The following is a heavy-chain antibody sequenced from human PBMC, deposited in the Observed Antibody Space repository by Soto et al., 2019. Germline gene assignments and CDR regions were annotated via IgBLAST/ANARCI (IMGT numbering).Heavy chain of an antibody. J-gene: IGHJ6*02. CDR3: ARAPHYYDSSGYYYDMDV. V-gene: IGHV1-69*13. CDR2: VIPIFGTA. CDR1: GGTFSSYA. Sequence: SVKVSCKASGGTFSSYAISWVRQAPGQGLEWVGGVIPIFGTANYAQKFQGRVTITADESTSTAYMELSSLRSEDTAVYYCARAPHYYDSSGYYYDMDVWVQGTTVTVSS. D-gene: IGHD3-22*01.